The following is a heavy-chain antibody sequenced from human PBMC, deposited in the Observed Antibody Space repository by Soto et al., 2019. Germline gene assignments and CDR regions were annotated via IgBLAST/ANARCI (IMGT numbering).Heavy chain of an antibody. V-gene: IGHV3-23*01. CDR3: ARIQSTAAGCDY. J-gene: IGHJ4*02. CDR1: GFSFSSYA. CDR2: IDSSGTYT. Sequence: PGGSLRLSCAASGFSFSSYAMSWVRQAPGKGLEWVSSIDSSGTYTYYADSVKGRFAISRDNSKNTMYLQINSLRTEDTAVYYCARIQSTAAGCDYWGQGALVTVSS. D-gene: IGHD6-13*01.